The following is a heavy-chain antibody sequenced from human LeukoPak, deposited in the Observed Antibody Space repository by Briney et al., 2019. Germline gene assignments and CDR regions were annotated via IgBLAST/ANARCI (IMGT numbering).Heavy chain of an antibody. D-gene: IGHD3-22*01. Sequence: GGSLRLSCAASGFTFSSYGMHWVRQAPGKGLEWVAFIRYDGSNKYYADSVKGRFTISRDNSKNSLYLQMNSLRAEDTAGYCCADEGDYYDSSGYGDAFDICGEGTTVTVSP. CDR2: IRYDGSNK. J-gene: IGHJ3*02. V-gene: IGHV3-30*02. CDR3: ADEGDYYDSSGYGDAFDI. CDR1: GFTFSSYG.